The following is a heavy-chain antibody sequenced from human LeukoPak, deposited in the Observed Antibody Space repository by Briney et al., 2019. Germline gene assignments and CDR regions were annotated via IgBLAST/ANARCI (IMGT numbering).Heavy chain of an antibody. D-gene: IGHD3-10*01. V-gene: IGHV1-2*02. J-gene: IGHJ3*02. CDR2: INPNSGGT. CDR1: GYTFTGYY. Sequence: ASVKVSCKASGYTFTGYYMHWVRQAPGQGLEWMGWINPNSGGTNYAQKFQGRVTITADESTSTAYMELSSLRSEDTAVYYCARELVDGSGSYYDDAFDIWGQGTMVTVSS. CDR3: ARELVDGSGSYYDDAFDI.